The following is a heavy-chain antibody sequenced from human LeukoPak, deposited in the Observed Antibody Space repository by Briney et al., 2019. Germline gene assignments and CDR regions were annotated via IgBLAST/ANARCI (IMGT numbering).Heavy chain of an antibody. CDR2: IYYSGST. V-gene: IGHV4-59*11. D-gene: IGHD5-24*01. Sequence: PSETLSLTCTVSGGSISSHYWSWIRQPPGKGLEWIGYIYYSGSTNYNPSLKSRVTISVDTSKKQFSLKLSSVTAADTVVYYCARDGGYNPHYYYNYYMDVWGKGTTVTVSS. CDR3: ARDGGYNPHYYYNYYMDV. J-gene: IGHJ6*03. CDR1: GGSISSHY.